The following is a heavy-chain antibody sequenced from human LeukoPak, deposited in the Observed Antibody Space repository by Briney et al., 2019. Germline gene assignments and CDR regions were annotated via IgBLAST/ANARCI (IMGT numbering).Heavy chain of an antibody. D-gene: IGHD3-3*01. Sequence: GASVKVSCKASGYTFTSYAMHWVRQAPGQRLEWMGWINAGNGNTKYSQKFQGRVTITRNTSISTAYMELSSLRSEGTAVYYCARGHGVYYDFWSGYHSGGWSDPWGQGTLVTVSS. V-gene: IGHV1-3*01. CDR2: INAGNGNT. J-gene: IGHJ5*02. CDR1: GYTFTSYA. CDR3: ARGHGVYYDFWSGYHSGGWSDP.